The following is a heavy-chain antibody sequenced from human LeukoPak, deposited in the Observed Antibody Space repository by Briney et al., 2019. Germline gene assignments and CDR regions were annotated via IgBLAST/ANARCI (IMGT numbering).Heavy chain of an antibody. V-gene: IGHV3-30*02. CDR2: IRYDGSNK. J-gene: IGHJ6*02. CDR3: ARDLVERASGYYYGMDV. CDR1: GFTFSSYG. D-gene: IGHD1-26*01. Sequence: GGSLRLSCAASGFTFSSYGMHWVRQAPGKGLEWVAFIRYDGSNKYYADSVKGRFTISRDNSKNTLYLQMNSLRAEDTAVYYRARDLVERASGYYYGMDVWGQGTTVTVSS.